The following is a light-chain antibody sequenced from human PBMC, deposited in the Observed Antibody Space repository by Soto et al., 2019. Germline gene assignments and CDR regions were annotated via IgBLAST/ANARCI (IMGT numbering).Light chain of an antibody. V-gene: IGKV3-20*01. J-gene: IGKJ4*01. CDR3: QQYGSPPLT. CDR2: GAS. CDR1: QRVTSNF. Sequence: LTKTPATLSVYQGERAPLSCRVSQRVTSNFVAWYRQKPGQAPRLLIYGASSRATGIPNRFSGSGSGTDFTLTISILEPEDFALYCCQQYGSPPLTFGRGTNLDI.